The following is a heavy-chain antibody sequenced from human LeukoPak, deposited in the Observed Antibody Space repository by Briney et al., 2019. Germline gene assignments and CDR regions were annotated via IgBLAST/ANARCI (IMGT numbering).Heavy chain of an antibody. CDR2: IWYDGSEK. D-gene: IGHD2-21*02. CDR1: GFTFSGYG. J-gene: IGHJ3*01. CDR3: ARGGYERLLFGLGR. Sequence: GGSLRLSCAASGFTFSGYGMHWVRQAPGKGLEWVAVIWYDGSEKYYADSVKGRFIISRDNSKNTVYLQMNSLRVEDTAVYYCARGGYERLLFGLGRWGQGTMVTVSS. V-gene: IGHV3-33*01.